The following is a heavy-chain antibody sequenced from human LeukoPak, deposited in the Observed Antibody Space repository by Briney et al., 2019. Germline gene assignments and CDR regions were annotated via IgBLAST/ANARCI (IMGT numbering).Heavy chain of an antibody. V-gene: IGHV3-30-3*01. CDR1: GFTFSSYA. D-gene: IGHD3-16*02. Sequence: GGSLRLSCAASGFTFSSYAMHWVRQAPGKGLEWVAVISYDGSNKYYADSVKGRFTISRDNSKNTLYLQMNSLRAEDTAVYYCARGGISYYYYYYGMDVWGQGTTVTVSS. J-gene: IGHJ6*02. CDR3: ARGGISYYYYYYGMDV. CDR2: ISYDGSNK.